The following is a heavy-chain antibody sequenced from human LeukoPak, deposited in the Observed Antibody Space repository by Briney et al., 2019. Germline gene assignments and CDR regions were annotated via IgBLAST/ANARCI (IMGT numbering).Heavy chain of an antibody. Sequence: GGSLRLSCAASGFTFSTYSMYWVRQAPGKGLEWISYISGSSSTIYYADSVKGRFTISRDNAKNSLYLQMNSLRAEDTAVYYCARALVAAARNFDYWGQGTLVTVSS. CDR1: GFTFSTYS. J-gene: IGHJ4*02. V-gene: IGHV3-48*01. CDR3: ARALVAAARNFDY. D-gene: IGHD6-13*01. CDR2: ISGSSSTI.